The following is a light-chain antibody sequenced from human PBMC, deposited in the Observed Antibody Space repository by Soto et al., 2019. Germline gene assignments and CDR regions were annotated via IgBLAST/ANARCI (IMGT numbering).Light chain of an antibody. Sequence: QSALTQPASVSGSPGQSITISCTGTSSDIGRYNFVSWYQQLPGKAPKLMVYDVSNRPSGVSIRFSGSKSGNTASLTISGLQAEDEADYYCSSYTSSSVIFGGGTKLTVL. V-gene: IGLV2-14*01. J-gene: IGLJ2*01. CDR2: DVS. CDR1: SSDIGRYNF. CDR3: SSYTSSSVI.